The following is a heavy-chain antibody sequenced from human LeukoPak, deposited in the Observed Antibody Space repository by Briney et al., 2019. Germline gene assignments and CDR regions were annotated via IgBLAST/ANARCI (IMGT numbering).Heavy chain of an antibody. D-gene: IGHD3-10*01. CDR1: GFTVSSNY. CDR3: AKGVRYDN. CDR2: IYSGGST. V-gene: IGHV3-53*05. J-gene: IGHJ4*02. Sequence: GGSLRLSCAASGFTVSSNYMSWVRQAPGKGLEWVSVIYSGGSTYYADSVKGRFTISRDNAKNSLYLQMKSLRVEDTALYYCAKGVRYDNWGQGTLVTVSS.